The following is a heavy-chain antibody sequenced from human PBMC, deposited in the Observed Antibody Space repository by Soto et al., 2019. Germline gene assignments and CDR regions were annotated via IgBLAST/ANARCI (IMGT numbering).Heavy chain of an antibody. CDR2: IYYSGST. D-gene: IGHD3-16*01. V-gene: IGHV4-59*01. J-gene: IGHJ6*04. CDR1: GGSISSYY. CDR3: GRVSSVRGNGRDV. Sequence: SETLSLTCTVSGGSISSYYWSWIRQPPGKGLEWIGYIYYSGSTNYNPSLKSRVTISVDTSKNQFSLKLSSVTAADTAVYYCGRVSSVRGNGRDVAGKGTRLTFPS.